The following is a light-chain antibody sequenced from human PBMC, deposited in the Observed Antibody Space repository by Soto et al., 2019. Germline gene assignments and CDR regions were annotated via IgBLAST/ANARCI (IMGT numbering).Light chain of an antibody. V-gene: IGKV3-20*01. CDR1: QSVSSSY. CDR2: GAS. Sequence: EIVLTQSPGTLSLSPGERATLSYRASQSVSSSYLAWYQQKPGQAPRLLIYGASSRATGIPDRFSGSGSGADFTLTISRLEPEDFAVYSCQQYDTSPWTFGQGTKVEIK. J-gene: IGKJ1*01. CDR3: QQYDTSPWT.